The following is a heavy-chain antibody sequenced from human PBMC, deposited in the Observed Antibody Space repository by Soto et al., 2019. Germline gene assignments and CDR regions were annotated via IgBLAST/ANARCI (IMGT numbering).Heavy chain of an antibody. CDR3: ARAPTYYYDSSGPKFDY. CDR1: GGSISSSNW. Sequence: PSETLSLTCAVSGGSISSSNWWSWVRQPPGKGLEWIGEIYHSGSTYYNPSLKSRVTISVDTSKNQFSLKLSSVTAADTAVYYCARAPTYYYDSSGPKFDYWGQGTLVTVSS. CDR2: IYHSGST. D-gene: IGHD3-22*01. V-gene: IGHV4-4*02. J-gene: IGHJ4*02.